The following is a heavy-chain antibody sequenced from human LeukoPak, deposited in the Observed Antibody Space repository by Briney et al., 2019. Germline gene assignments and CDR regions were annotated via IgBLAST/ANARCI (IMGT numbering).Heavy chain of an antibody. D-gene: IGHD2-2*02. CDR3: ARGYCSSTSCYTSFDY. CDR1: GFTFSSYS. V-gene: IGHV3-48*04. Sequence: PGGSLRLSCAASGFTFSSYSMNWVRQAPGKGLEWVSYISSSSSTISYADSAKGRFTISGDNAKNSLYLQMNSLRAEDTAVYYCARGYCSSTSCYTSFDYWGQGTLVTVSS. CDR2: ISSSSSTI. J-gene: IGHJ4*02.